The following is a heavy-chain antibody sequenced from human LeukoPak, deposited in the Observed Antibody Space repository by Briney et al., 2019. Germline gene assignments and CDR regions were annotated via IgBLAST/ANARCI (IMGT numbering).Heavy chain of an antibody. D-gene: IGHD5-18*01. Sequence: PGGSLRLSCAASGFTFSSYAMHWVRQAPGKGLEYVSAISINVGSTYYANSVKGRFTISRDNFKNTLYLQMGSLRAEDMAVYYCARAAMVTGPNWFDPWGQGTLVTVSS. J-gene: IGHJ5*02. CDR2: ISINVGST. CDR3: ARAAMVTGPNWFDP. CDR1: GFTFSSYA. V-gene: IGHV3-64*01.